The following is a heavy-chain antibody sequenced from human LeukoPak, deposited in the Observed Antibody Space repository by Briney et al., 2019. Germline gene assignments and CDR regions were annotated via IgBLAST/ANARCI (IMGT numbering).Heavy chain of an antibody. V-gene: IGHV4-61*01. CDR3: AREGGDIVVVPAATGWFDP. D-gene: IGHD2-2*01. Sequence: PSETLSLTCTVSGGSISSSSYCWGWIRQPPGKGLEWIGYIYYSGSTNYNPSLKSRVTISVDTSKNQFSLKLSSVTAADTAVYYCAREGGDIVVVPAATGWFDPWGQGTLVTVSS. CDR1: GGSISSSSYC. CDR2: IYYSGST. J-gene: IGHJ5*02.